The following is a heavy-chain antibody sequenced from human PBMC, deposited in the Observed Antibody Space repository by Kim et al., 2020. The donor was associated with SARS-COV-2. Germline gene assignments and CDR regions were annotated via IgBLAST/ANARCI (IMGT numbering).Heavy chain of an antibody. Sequence: ASVKVSCKASGYTFTNYVINWVRQAPGQGLEWMGWIDTKTGNPMYAQGITGRFVFSLDTSVSTTYLQISSLKTEDTAVYYCVRWNNMGGSGWFDPWGQGTLVIVSS. J-gene: IGHJ5*02. D-gene: IGHD6-25*01. CDR1: GYTFTNYV. CDR3: VRWNNMGGSGWFDP. CDR2: IDTKTGNP. V-gene: IGHV7-4-1*02.